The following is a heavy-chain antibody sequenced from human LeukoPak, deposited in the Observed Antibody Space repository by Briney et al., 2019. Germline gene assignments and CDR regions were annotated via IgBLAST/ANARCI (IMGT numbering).Heavy chain of an antibody. CDR2: ISYDGYNY. CDR1: GFSFSNHG. J-gene: IGHJ6*02. V-gene: IGHV3-30*18. CDR3: AKGQVLSTTRLFYHAMDV. D-gene: IGHD5/OR15-5a*01. Sequence: GRSLRLSCAASGFSFSNHGMHWVRQAPGKGLEWVAVISYDGYNYYYIDSVRGRFTISRDNSKNTLHLQMNSLRSEDTAVYYCAKGQVLSTTRLFYHAMDVWGQGTAATVSS.